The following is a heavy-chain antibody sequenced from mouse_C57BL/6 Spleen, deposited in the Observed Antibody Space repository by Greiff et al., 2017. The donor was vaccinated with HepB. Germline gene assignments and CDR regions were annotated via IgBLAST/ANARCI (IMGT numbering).Heavy chain of an antibody. J-gene: IGHJ3*01. V-gene: IGHV1-82*01. Sequence: VQLQQSGPELVKPGASVKISCKASGYAFSSSWMNWVKQRPGEGLEWIGRIYPGDGDTNYNGKFKGKATLTADKSSSTAYMQLSSLTSEDSAVYFCARGDWDGFAYWGQGTLVTVSA. D-gene: IGHD4-1*01. CDR2: IYPGDGDT. CDR1: GYAFSSSW. CDR3: ARGDWDGFAY.